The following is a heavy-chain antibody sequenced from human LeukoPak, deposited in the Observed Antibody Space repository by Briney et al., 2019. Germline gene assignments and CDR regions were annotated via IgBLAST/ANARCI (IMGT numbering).Heavy chain of an antibody. D-gene: IGHD1-26*01. CDR3: AKGPVVGARGLIDY. J-gene: IGHJ4*02. Sequence: PGGSPRLSCAASGFTFDDYAMHWVRQAPGKGLEWVSLISGDGGSTYYADSVKGRFTISRDNSKNSLYLQMNSLRTEDTALYDCAKGPVVGARGLIDYWGQGTLVTVSS. CDR2: ISGDGGST. CDR1: GFTFDDYA. V-gene: IGHV3-43*02.